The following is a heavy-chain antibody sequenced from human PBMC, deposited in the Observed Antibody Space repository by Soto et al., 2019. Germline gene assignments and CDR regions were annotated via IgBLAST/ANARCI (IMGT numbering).Heavy chain of an antibody. CDR2: ISYDGSNK. CDR1: GFTFSSYA. D-gene: IGHD3-3*01. V-gene: IGHV3-30-3*01. J-gene: IGHJ4*02. CDR3: ARVRTPYYDFWSGYHY. Sequence: GGSLRLSCAASGFTFSSYAMHWVRQAPGKGLEWMAVISYDGSNKYYADSVKGRFTISRDNSKNTLYLQMNSLRAEDTAVYYCARVRTPYYDFWSGYHYWGQGTLVTVSS.